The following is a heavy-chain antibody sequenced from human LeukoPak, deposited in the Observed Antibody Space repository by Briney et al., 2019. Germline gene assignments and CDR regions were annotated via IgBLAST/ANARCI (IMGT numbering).Heavy chain of an antibody. CDR3: ARMLVGAYPVTHNYFDY. Sequence: SETLSLTCTVSGGSISSSSYYWGWICQPPGKGLEWIGSIYYSGSTYYNPSLKSRVTISVDRSKNQFSLKLSSVTAADTAVYYCARMLVGAYPVTHNYFDYWGQGTLVTVSS. CDR2: IYYSGST. D-gene: IGHD1-26*01. V-gene: IGHV4-39*07. J-gene: IGHJ4*02. CDR1: GGSISSSSYY.